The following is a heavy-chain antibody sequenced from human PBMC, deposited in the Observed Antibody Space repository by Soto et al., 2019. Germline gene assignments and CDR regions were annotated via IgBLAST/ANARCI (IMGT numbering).Heavy chain of an antibody. J-gene: IGHJ5*02. D-gene: IGHD6-13*01. Sequence: SGPTLVNPTETLTLTCTVSGFSLSNAGLGVSWIRQPPGKALEWLAHIFSNDEKSYSTSLKSRLTTSKDTSKSQVVLIMTNMDPVDTAKYYFASTYSTSWYCFAPWGQGTLVTVSS. V-gene: IGHV2-26*04. CDR2: IFSNDEK. CDR1: GFSLSNAGLG. CDR3: ASTYSTSWYCFAP.